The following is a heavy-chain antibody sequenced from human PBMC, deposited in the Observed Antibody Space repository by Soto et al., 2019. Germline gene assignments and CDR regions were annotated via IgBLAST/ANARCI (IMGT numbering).Heavy chain of an antibody. J-gene: IGHJ1*01. CDR3: AKAEGSSYGTEYSQH. Sequence: EVQLLESGGGLVQPGGSLRLSCAASGFTFSTYAMNWVRQAPGKGLEWVSLIVSSGGDTYYADSVKGRFTISRDNSKNTLYLQMNSLRADDTAVYYCAKAEGSSYGTEYSQHRGQGTLVTVSS. CDR1: GFTFSTYA. V-gene: IGHV3-23*01. D-gene: IGHD6-13*01. CDR2: IVSSGGDT.